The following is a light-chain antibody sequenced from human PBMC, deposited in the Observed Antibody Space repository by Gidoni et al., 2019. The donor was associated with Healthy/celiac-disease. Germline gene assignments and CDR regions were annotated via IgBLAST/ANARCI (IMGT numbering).Light chain of an antibody. V-gene: IGKV1-39*01. J-gene: IGKJ2*01. Sequence: DIEMTQSPSSMSASVGDRVTITCRASQSSSSYVNWYQQKPGKAPKLLIYAASSLQSGVQSRFSGSGSGTDFTLTIISLQPEDFATYYCQQSYSTLMYTFGQGTKLEIK. CDR1: QSSSSY. CDR2: AAS. CDR3: QQSYSTLMYT.